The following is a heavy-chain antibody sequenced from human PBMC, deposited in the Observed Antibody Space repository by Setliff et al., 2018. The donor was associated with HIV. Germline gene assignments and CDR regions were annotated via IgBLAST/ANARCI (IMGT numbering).Heavy chain of an antibody. J-gene: IGHJ6*02. CDR1: GFTFTSSA. V-gene: IGHV1-58*02. Sequence: SVKVSCKASGFTFTSSAMQWVRQARGQRLEWIGWIVVGSGNTNYAQKFQERVTIIRDMSINTAYMELSSLRSEDTAVYYCAAGIYGSYGMDVWGQGTTVTVSS. CDR3: AAGIYGSYGMDV. CDR2: IVVGSGNT. D-gene: IGHD3-10*01.